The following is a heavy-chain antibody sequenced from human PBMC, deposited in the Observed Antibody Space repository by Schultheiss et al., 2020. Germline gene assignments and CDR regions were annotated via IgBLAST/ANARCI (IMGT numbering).Heavy chain of an antibody. CDR1: GFTFGAYW. CDR3: AKDLGSYCSGGSCQDYFDY. CDR2: IKEDGSGK. D-gene: IGHD2-15*01. J-gene: IGHJ4*02. Sequence: GGSLRLSCGASGFTFGAYWMIWVRQAPGKGLEWVAHIKEDGSGKYYMDSVKGRFTISRDNSKNTLYLQMNSLRAEDTAVYYCAKDLGSYCSGGSCQDYFDYWGQGTLVTVSS. V-gene: IGHV3-7*03.